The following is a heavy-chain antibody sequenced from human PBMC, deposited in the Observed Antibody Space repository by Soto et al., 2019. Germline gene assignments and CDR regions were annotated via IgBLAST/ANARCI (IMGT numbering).Heavy chain of an antibody. CDR1: GFTFSSYG. Sequence: SLRLSCAASGFTFSSYGMHWVRQAPGKGLEWVAVISYDGSNKYYADPVKGRFTISRDNSKNTMYLQMNSLRAEDTAVYYCAKDRDGSYYYYGMDVWGQGTTVTVSS. CDR3: AKDRDGSYYYYGMDV. D-gene: IGHD3-10*01. J-gene: IGHJ6*02. CDR2: ISYDGSNK. V-gene: IGHV3-30*18.